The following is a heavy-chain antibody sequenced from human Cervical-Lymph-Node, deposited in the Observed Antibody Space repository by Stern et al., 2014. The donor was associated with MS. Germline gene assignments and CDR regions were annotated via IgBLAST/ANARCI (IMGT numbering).Heavy chain of an antibody. V-gene: IGHV7-4-1*02. CDR1: GYTFNHYA. D-gene: IGHD6-13*01. J-gene: IGHJ4*02. CDR2: THPSSGNP. CDR3: ARGGHIAATGDY. Sequence: QVQLVQSGSELKKPGASVKVSCKASGYTFNHYAVNWVRQAPGQGLEWVAWTHPSSGNPNYAQGCSVRCVFSLDTSVSTAYLQISSLKADDTAMYYCARGGHIAATGDYWGQGTLVTVSS.